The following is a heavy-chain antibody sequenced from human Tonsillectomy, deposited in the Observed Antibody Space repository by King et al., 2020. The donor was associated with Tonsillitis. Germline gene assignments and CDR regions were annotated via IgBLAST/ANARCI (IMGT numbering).Heavy chain of an antibody. D-gene: IGHD3-3*01. CDR3: TTGIFGVVLRQILALDY. CDR1: GFTFSYAW. Sequence: QLVQSGGGLVKPGGSLRLSCAASGFTFSYAWMSWVRQAPGKGLDGGGRIKSKTDGGTTDYAAPVKGRFTISRDDSKNTLYLQMNSLKTEDTAVYYCTTGIFGVVLRQILALDYWGQGTLVTVSS. V-gene: IGHV3-15*01. CDR2: IKSKTDGGTT. J-gene: IGHJ4*02.